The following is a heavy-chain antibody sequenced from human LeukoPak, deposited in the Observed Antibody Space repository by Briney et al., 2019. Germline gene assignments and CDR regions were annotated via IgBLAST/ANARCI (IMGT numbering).Heavy chain of an antibody. CDR1: GYTFPTYY. J-gene: IGHJ4*02. D-gene: IGHD6-13*01. Sequence: ASVTVSCKASGYTFPTYYIHWVRQAPGQGLEWMGMINPSGGSTNYAPKFQGRVTVTRDTSTSTAYMDLSSLRSGDTALYYCARGGSKQLAPPFDSWGQGTLVTVSS. V-gene: IGHV1-46*01. CDR2: INPSGGST. CDR3: ARGGSKQLAPPFDS.